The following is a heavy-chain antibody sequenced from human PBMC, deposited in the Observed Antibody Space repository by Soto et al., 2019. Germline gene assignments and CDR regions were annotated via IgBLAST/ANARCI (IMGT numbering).Heavy chain of an antibody. D-gene: IGHD3-3*01. J-gene: IGHJ6*02. CDR1: GYTFTSYA. CDR2: INAGNGNT. V-gene: IGHV1-3*01. Sequence: ASVKVSCKASGYTFTSYAMHWVRQAPGQRLEWMGWINAGNGNTKYSQKFQGRVTITRDTSASTAYMELSSLRSEDTAVYYCARGKLRFLELLSSPYGMDVWGQGTTVTVSS. CDR3: ARGKLRFLELLSSPYGMDV.